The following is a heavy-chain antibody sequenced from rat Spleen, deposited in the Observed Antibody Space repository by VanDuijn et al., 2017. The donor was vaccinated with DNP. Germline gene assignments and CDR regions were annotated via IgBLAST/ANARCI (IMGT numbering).Heavy chain of an antibody. CDR2: ITNAGDGS. CDR3: ARWGGLGFDY. J-gene: IGHJ2*01. Sequence: EVQLVESGGGLVQPGGSLKLSCVASGFTFNNYWMTWVRQAPGKGLEWVASITNAGDGSYYSDSVKGRFTISRDNAKSTLYLQMNSLRSEDTATFYCARWGGLGFDYWGQGVMVTVSS. V-gene: IGHV5-31*01. D-gene: IGHD5-1*01. CDR1: GFTFNNYW.